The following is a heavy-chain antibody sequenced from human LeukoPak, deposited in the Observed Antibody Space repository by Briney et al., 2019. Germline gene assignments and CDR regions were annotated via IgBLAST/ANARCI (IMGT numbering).Heavy chain of an antibody. J-gene: IGHJ3*02. Sequence: GGSLRPSCAASGFTVSSKYMTWVRQAPGKGLEWVSVICSGGPTYYADSVKGRVTISRDNSENTVYLQMNSLRVEDTAMYYCARRGDGGRAFDIWGQGTMVTVSS. D-gene: IGHD2-21*02. CDR2: ICSGGPT. CDR3: ARRGDGGRAFDI. CDR1: GFTVSSKY. V-gene: IGHV3-66*01.